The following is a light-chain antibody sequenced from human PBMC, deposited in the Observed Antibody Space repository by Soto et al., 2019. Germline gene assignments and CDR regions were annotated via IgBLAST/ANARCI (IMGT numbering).Light chain of an antibody. CDR3: QQYGSSPR. V-gene: IGKV1-5*01. CDR2: DAS. Sequence: GDRVTITCRASQTISTWMAWYQQKPGKAPKLLVYDASTLQSGVASRFSGSGSGTEFTLTISRLEPEDFAVYYCQQYGSSPRFGQGTRLEIK. J-gene: IGKJ5*01. CDR1: QTISTW.